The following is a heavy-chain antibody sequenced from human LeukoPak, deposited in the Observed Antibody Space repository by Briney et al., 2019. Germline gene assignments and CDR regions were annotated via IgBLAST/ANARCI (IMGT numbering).Heavy chain of an antibody. D-gene: IGHD5-12*01. CDR3: ARINSGYDYVDY. CDR1: GFTFSSYS. CDR2: ISSSSSYI. J-gene: IGHJ4*02. V-gene: IGHV3-21*01. Sequence: GGSLRLSCAASGFTFSSYSMNWVRQAPGKGLEWVSSISSSSSYIYYADSVKGRFTISRDNAKNSLYLQMNSLRAEDTAVYYCARINSGYDYVDYWGQGTLVTVSS.